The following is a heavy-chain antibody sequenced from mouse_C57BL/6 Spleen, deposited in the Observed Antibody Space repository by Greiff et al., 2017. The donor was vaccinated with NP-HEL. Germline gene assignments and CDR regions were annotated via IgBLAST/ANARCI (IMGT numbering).Heavy chain of an antibody. D-gene: IGHD2-5*01. CDR1: GFSLTSYG. CDR2: IWSGGST. J-gene: IGHJ4*01. CDR3: ARGAYYSNPFYAMDY. Sequence: VMLVESGPGLVQPSQSLSITCTVSGFSLTSYGVHWVRQSPGKGLEWLGVIWSGGSTDYNAAFISRLSISKDNSKSQVFFKMNSLQADDTAIYYCARGAYYSNPFYAMDYWGQGTSVTVSS. V-gene: IGHV2-2*01.